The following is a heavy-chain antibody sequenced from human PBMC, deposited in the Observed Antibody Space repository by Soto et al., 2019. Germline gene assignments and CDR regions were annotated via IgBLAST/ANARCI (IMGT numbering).Heavy chain of an antibody. CDR2: INPSGGST. CDR1: GYTFTSYY. CDR3: ARDHPKIVGAISGRAFDI. Sequence: ASVKVSCKASGYTFTSYYMHWVRQAPGQGLEWMGIINPSGGSTSYAQKFQGRVTMTRDTSTSKVYMELSSLRSEDTAVYYFARDHPKIVGAISGRAFDIWGQGTMVTVSS. V-gene: IGHV1-46*01. D-gene: IGHD1-26*01. J-gene: IGHJ3*02.